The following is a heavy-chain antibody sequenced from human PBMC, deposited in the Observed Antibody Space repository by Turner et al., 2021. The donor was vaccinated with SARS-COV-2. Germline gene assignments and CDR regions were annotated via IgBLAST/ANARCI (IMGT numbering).Heavy chain of an antibody. D-gene: IGHD5-12*01. CDR2: ISYDGSNK. CDR3: ARESGSGSDY. CDR1: GFTFSTYA. Sequence: VQLVESGGGVVQPGRSLRLSCAASGFTFSTYAMHWVRQAPGKGLEWVALISYDGSNKYYADSVKGRFTISRDNSKNTLYLQMNSLRAEDTAVYYCARESGSGSDYWGQGTLVTVSS. V-gene: IGHV3-30*04. J-gene: IGHJ4*02.